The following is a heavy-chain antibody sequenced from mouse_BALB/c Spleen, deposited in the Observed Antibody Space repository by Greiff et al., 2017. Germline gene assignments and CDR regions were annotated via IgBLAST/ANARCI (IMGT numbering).Heavy chain of an antibody. J-gene: IGHJ4*01. Sequence: EVKLMESGGGLVQPGGSRKLSCAASGFTFSSFGMHWVRQAPEKGLEWVAYISSGSSTIYYADTVKGRFTISRDNPKNTLFLQMTSLRSEDTAMYYCARSPIYYDYDYYAMDYWGQGTSVTVSS. CDR3: ARSPIYYDYDYYAMDY. D-gene: IGHD2-4*01. CDR2: ISSGSSTI. V-gene: IGHV5-17*02. CDR1: GFTFSSFG.